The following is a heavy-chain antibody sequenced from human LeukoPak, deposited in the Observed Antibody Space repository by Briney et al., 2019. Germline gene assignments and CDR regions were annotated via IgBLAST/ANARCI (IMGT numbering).Heavy chain of an antibody. CDR1: GGTFSSYA. Sequence: SVKVSCKASGGTFSSYAISWVRQAPGQGLEWMGRIIPILGIANYAQKFQGRVTITADKSTSTAYVELSSLRSEDTAVYYCARVSSGWTGDYWGQGTLVTVSS. J-gene: IGHJ4*02. V-gene: IGHV1-69*04. CDR3: ARVSSGWTGDY. CDR2: IIPILGIA. D-gene: IGHD6-19*01.